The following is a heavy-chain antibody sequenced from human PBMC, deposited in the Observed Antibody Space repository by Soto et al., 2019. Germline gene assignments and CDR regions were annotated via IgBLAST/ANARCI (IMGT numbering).Heavy chain of an antibody. CDR1: WFTFNTDW. J-gene: IGHJ5*02. Sequence: EVQLGESGGGFVQPGGSLRLSCVAAWFTFNTDWMHWVREVPGKGLMWVSRIGGDGSSPAYADSVEGRFTILRDNAKNKLFLQMNSLRIEDTAVYYCASEIIAVLGAIRWFDPWGQGTLVTGSS. V-gene: IGHV3-74*03. CDR3: ASEIIAVLGAIRWFDP. CDR2: IGGDGSSP. D-gene: IGHD6-19*01.